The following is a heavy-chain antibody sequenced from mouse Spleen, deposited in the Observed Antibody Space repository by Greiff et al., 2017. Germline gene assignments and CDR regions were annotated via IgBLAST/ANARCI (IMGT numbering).Heavy chain of an antibody. D-gene: IGHD2-12*01. CDR2: ISSGSSTI. V-gene: IGHV5-17*01. J-gene: IGHJ4*01. Sequence: EVQVVESGGGLVKPGASLKLSCAASGFTFTDYGMHWVRQAPEKGLEWVAYISSGSSTIYYAETFKGRSTIPRDNAKNTLFLQMTSLRSEDTAMYYCARVYSPYYAMDYWGQGTSVTVSS. CDR1: GFTFTDYG. CDR3: ARVYSPYYAMDY.